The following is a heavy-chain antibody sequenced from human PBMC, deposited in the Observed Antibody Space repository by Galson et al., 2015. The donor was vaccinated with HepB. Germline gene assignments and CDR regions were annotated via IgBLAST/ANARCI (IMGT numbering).Heavy chain of an antibody. J-gene: IGHJ2*01. Sequence: SLRLSCAASGFTFSSYAMSWVRQAPGKGLEWVSAISGSGGSTYYADSVKGRFTISRDNSKNTLYLQMNSLRAEDTAVYYCAKDLSGSVLPTGGYFDLWGRVTLFTVSS. CDR3: AKDLSGSVLPTGGYFDL. V-gene: IGHV3-23*01. D-gene: IGHD3-10*01. CDR1: GFTFSSYA. CDR2: ISGSGGST.